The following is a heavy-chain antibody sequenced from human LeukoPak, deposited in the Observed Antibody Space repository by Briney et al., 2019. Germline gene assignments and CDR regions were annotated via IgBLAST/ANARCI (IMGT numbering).Heavy chain of an antibody. Sequence: SVKVSCKASGGTFSSYAISWVRQAPGQGLEWMGRIIPILGIANYAQKFQGRVTITADKSTSTAYMELSSLRSEDTAVYYCARAGYGSTFLYDYWGQGTLVTVSS. CDR3: ARAGYGSTFLYDY. J-gene: IGHJ4*02. V-gene: IGHV1-69*04. D-gene: IGHD6-19*01. CDR1: GGTFSSYA. CDR2: IIPILGIA.